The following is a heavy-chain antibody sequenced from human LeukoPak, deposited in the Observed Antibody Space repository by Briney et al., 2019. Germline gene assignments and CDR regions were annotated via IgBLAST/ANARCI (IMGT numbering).Heavy chain of an antibody. V-gene: IGHV3-23*01. Sequence: GGSLRLSCAASGFTFSSYATSWVRQAPGKGLEWVSAISGSGGSTYYADSVKGRFTISRDNSKNTLYLQMNSLRAEDTAVYYCAKEGGLGSGWQKFDYWGQGTLVTVSS. CDR3: AKEGGLGSGWQKFDY. J-gene: IGHJ4*02. CDR2: ISGSGGST. D-gene: IGHD6-19*01. CDR1: GFTFSSYA.